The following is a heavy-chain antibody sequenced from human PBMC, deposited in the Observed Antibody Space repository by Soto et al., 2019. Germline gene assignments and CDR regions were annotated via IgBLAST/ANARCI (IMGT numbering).Heavy chain of an antibody. Sequence: QVQLVESGGGVVQPGRSLRLSCAASGFTFSSYGMHWVRQAPGKGLEWVAVIWYDGSNKYYADSVKGRFTISRDNSKNTWYLKMNSLRPEHPAVYYCARPPRIGESYYFDYWGQETLVTVSS. V-gene: IGHV3-33*01. D-gene: IGHD1-26*01. CDR3: ARPPRIGESYYFDY. CDR1: GFTFSSYG. J-gene: IGHJ4*02. CDR2: IWYDGSNK.